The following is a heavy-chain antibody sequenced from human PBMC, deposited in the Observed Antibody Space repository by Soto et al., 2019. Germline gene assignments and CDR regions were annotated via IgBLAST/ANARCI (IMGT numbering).Heavy chain of an antibody. CDR2: IYYSGST. J-gene: IGHJ1*01. CDR1: GGSISSYY. D-gene: IGHD1-7*01. Sequence: SETLSLTCTVSGGSISSYYWSWIRQPPGKGLECIGYIYYSGSTNYNPSLKSRVTISVDTSKNQFSLKLSSVTAADTAVYYCARGPFVGLPFLTEYFQHWGQGTLVTVSS. CDR3: ARGPFVGLPFLTEYFQH. V-gene: IGHV4-59*01.